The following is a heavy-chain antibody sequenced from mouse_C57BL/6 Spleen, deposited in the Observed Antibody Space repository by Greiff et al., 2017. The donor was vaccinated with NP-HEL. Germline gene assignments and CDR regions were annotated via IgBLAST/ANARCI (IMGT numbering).Heavy chain of an antibody. CDR1: GYSITSGYD. J-gene: IGHJ4*01. CDR3: ARGPMDY. Sequence: EVQVVESGPGMVKPSQSLSLTCTVTGYSITSGYDWHWIRHFPGNKLEWMGYISYSGSTNYNPSLKSRISITHDTSKNHFFLKLNSVTTEDTATYYCARGPMDYWGQGTSVTVSS. CDR2: ISYSGST. V-gene: IGHV3-1*01.